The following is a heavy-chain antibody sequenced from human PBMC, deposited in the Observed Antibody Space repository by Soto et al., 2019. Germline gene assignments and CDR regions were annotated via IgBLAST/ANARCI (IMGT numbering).Heavy chain of an antibody. J-gene: IGHJ3*02. Sequence: ASVKVSCKASGYTFTSYDINWVRQATGQGLEWMGWMNPNSGNTGYAQKFQGRVTMTRNTSISTAYMELSSLRSEDTAVYYCARGVSMITFGGVIDTDIWGQGTMVTVSS. V-gene: IGHV1-8*01. CDR1: GYTFTSYD. CDR3: ARGVSMITFGGVIDTDI. D-gene: IGHD3-16*02. CDR2: MNPNSGNT.